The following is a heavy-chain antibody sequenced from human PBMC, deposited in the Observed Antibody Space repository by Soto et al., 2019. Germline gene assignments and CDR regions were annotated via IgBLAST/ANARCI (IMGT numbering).Heavy chain of an antibody. V-gene: IGHV2-26*01. CDR1: GFSLSNARMG. Sequence: QVTLKESGPVLVKPTETLTLTCTVSGFSLSNARMGVSWIRQPPGKALEWLAHIFSNEEKSYSTSLKSRLTISKDTSKSQVVLTMTNMDPVDTATYYCARIYHSSSSAYYYSYYLDVWGKGTTVTVSS. CDR3: ARIYHSSSSAYYYSYYLDV. J-gene: IGHJ6*03. CDR2: IFSNEEK. D-gene: IGHD6-6*01.